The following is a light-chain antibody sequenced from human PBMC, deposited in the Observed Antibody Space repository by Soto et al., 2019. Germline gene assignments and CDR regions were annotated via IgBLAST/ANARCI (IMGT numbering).Light chain of an antibody. Sequence: QSALTQPASVSGSPGQSITISCTGTSSDVGNYNLVSWYQQRPGKAPKLMIYEVSKRPSGVSNRFSGSKSGNTASLTISGLPAEDEADYSCCSYAGSSTPLIFGTGTKLTVL. J-gene: IGLJ1*01. CDR2: EVS. CDR1: SSDVGNYNL. CDR3: CSYAGSSTPLI. V-gene: IGLV2-23*02.